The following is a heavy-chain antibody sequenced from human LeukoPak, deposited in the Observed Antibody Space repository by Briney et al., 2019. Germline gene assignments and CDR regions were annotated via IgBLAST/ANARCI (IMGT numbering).Heavy chain of an antibody. V-gene: IGHV3-23*01. CDR3: AKAPYYYDSSGYYYYYFDY. J-gene: IGHJ4*02. CDR1: GFTFSSYA. D-gene: IGHD3-22*01. Sequence: GGSLRLSCAASGFTFSSYAMSWVRQAPGKGLEWVSAISGSGGSTYYADSVKGRFTISRDNSKNTLYLQMNSLSAEDTAVYYCAKAPYYYDSSGYYYYYFDYWGQGTLVTVSS. CDR2: ISGSGGST.